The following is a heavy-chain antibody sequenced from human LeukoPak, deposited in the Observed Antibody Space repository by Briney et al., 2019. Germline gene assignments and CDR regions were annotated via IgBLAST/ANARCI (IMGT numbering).Heavy chain of an antibody. CDR3: ARELTRFGELDF. Sequence: ASVKVSCKTSGYSFTRHVLHWVRQAPGQGLEGMGWIKVANGDTKYSQRFQGRVTFVRDTSATTVYMDLSSLTSEDAALYYCARELTRFGELDFWGQGTLVTVSS. D-gene: IGHD3-10*01. CDR2: IKVANGDT. J-gene: IGHJ4*02. CDR1: GYSFTRHV. V-gene: IGHV1-3*01.